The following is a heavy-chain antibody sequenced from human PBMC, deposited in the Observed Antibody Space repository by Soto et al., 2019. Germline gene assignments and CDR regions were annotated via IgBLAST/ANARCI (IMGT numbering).Heavy chain of an antibody. CDR1: GFTFSSYA. V-gene: IGHV3-23*01. Sequence: GGSLRLSCAASGFTFSSYAMSWVRQAPGKGLEWVSAISGSGGSTYYADSVKGRFTISRDNSKNTLYLQMNSLRAEDTAVYYCAKAXGPLVVVAATLGWSHYYYYGMDVWGQGTTVTVSS. J-gene: IGHJ6*02. CDR2: ISGSGGST. CDR3: AKAXGPLVVVAATLGWSHYYYYGMDV. D-gene: IGHD2-15*01.